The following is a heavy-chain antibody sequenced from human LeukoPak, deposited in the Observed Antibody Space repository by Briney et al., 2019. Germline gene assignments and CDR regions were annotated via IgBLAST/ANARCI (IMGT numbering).Heavy chain of an antibody. CDR1: GGTFSSYA. CDR2: IIPIFGTA. D-gene: IGHD4-11*01. V-gene: IGHV1-69*05. Sequence: GASVKVSCKASGGTFSSYAISWVRQAPGQGLEWMGGIIPIFGTANYAQKFQGRVTITTDESTSTAYMELSSLRSEDTAVYYCARGKTTVNRLYYYYYYMDVWGKGTTVTVSS. J-gene: IGHJ6*03. CDR3: ARGKTTVNRLYYYYYYMDV.